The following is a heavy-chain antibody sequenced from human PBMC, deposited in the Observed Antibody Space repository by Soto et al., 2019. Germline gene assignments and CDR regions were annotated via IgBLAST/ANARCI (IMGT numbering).Heavy chain of an antibody. V-gene: IGHV3-72*01. CDR1: GFSLSEHY. CDR2: SRNKTKSYTT. J-gene: IGHJ4*02. D-gene: IGHD3-16*01. Sequence: EVQLVESGGGLVQPGGSLRLSCAVSGFSLSEHYMDWVRQAPGKGLEWVGRSRNKTKSYTTDYGASVTGRITISRDDSKTSLCLQMHSLTTEDTAVYYCTRATVWGWGQGTLVTVSS. CDR3: TRATVWG.